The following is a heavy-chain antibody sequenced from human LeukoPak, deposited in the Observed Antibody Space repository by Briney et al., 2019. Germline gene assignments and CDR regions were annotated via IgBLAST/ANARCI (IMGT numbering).Heavy chain of an antibody. J-gene: IGHJ4*02. CDR1: GFTFSSYG. V-gene: IGHV3-33*08. Sequence: GGSLRLSCAASGFTFSSYGMHWVRQAPGKGLEGVAVIWYDGNNKYYADSVKGRFTISRDNSKNTLYLQMNSLRAEDTAVYYCARSTSSEYDIYHFDYWGQGTLVTVSS. CDR2: IWYDGNNK. CDR3: ARSTSSEYDIYHFDY. D-gene: IGHD3-9*01.